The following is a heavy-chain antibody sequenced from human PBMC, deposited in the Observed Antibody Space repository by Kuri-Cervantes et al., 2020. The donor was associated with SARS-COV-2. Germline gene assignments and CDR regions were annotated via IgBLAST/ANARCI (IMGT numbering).Heavy chain of an antibody. CDR3: ARERSGLGY. Sequence: GESLKISCAASGFTFSSYGMHWVRQAPGKGLEWVAVIWYDGSNKYYADSVKDRFTISRDNSKNTLYLQMNSLRAEDTAVYYCARERSGLGYWGQGTLVTVSS. D-gene: IGHD3-3*01. V-gene: IGHV3-33*01. CDR1: GFTFSSYG. J-gene: IGHJ4*02. CDR2: IWYDGSNK.